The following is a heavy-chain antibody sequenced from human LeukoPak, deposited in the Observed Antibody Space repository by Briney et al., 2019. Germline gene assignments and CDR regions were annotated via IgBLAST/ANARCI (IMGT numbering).Heavy chain of an antibody. CDR1: GDSVSSNSAA. CDR2: TYYRSKWYT. J-gene: IGHJ5*02. Sequence: SQTLSLTCAISGDSVSSNSAAWNWIRQSPSRGLEWLGRTYYRSKWYTEYGVSVKGRLTINPDTSRNQCSLQLNSVTPEDTAVYYCAREVVAGTRLRWFDPWGQGTLVTVSS. V-gene: IGHV6-1*01. D-gene: IGHD6-19*01. CDR3: AREVVAGTRLRWFDP.